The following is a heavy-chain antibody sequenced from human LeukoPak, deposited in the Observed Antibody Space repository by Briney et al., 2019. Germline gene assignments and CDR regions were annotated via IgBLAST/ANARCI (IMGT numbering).Heavy chain of an antibody. CDR3: ARHLPPYGDYPLDY. CDR1: GGSISSYY. Sequence: PSETLSLTCTVSGGSISSYYWSWIRQPPGKGLEWIGYIYYSGSTNYNPSLKSRVTISVDTSKNQFSLKLSSVTAADTAVYYCARHLPPYGDYPLDYWGQGTLVTVSS. CDR2: IYYSGST. J-gene: IGHJ4*02. V-gene: IGHV4-59*08. D-gene: IGHD4-17*01.